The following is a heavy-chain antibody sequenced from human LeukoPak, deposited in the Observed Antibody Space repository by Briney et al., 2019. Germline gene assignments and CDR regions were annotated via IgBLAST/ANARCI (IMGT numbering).Heavy chain of an antibody. D-gene: IGHD3-22*01. J-gene: IGHJ4*02. V-gene: IGHV3-11*04. CDR2: ISSSGSTI. CDR1: GFTVRSNY. CDR3: ARDLSGYYYQ. Sequence: GGSLRLSCAASGFTVRSNYMSWIRQAPGKGLEWVSYISSSGSTIYYADSVKGRFTISRDNAKNSLYLQMNSLRAEDTAVYYCARDLSGYYYQWGQGTLVTVSS.